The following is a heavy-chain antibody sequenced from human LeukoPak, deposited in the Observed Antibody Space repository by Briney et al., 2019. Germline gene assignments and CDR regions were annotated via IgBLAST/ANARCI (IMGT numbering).Heavy chain of an antibody. CDR2: ISSSGSTI. V-gene: IGHV3-48*04. CDR1: GFTFSSYA. J-gene: IGHJ4*02. D-gene: IGHD2-15*01. Sequence: PGGSLRLSCAASGFTFSSYAMSWVRQAPGKGLEWVSYISSSGSTIYYADSVKGRFTISRDNAKNSLYLQMNSLRAEDTAVYYCARDLVVAAIVPSYFDYWGQGTLVTVSS. CDR3: ARDLVVAAIVPSYFDY.